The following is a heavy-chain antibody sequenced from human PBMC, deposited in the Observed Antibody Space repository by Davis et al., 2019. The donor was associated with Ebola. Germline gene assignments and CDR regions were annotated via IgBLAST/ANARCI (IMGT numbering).Heavy chain of an antibody. D-gene: IGHD5-18*01. J-gene: IGHJ4*02. V-gene: IGHV5-51*01. CDR1: GYSFTSYW. CDR3: ARAAGVGYSYLPLHFDH. CDR2: IYPGNSDT. Sequence: GESLKISCKGSGYSFTSYWISWVRQMPGKGLEWMAIIYPGNSDTRYSPSFQGQVTILADKSINTAYLQWSSLKASDSAMYFCARAAGVGYSYLPLHFDHWDQGALVTVSS.